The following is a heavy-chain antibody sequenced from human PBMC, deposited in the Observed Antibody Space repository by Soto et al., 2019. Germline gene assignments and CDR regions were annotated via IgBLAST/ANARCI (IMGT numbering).Heavy chain of an antibody. CDR2: ISGRGVDT. J-gene: IGHJ4*02. D-gene: IGHD2-21*02. V-gene: IGHV3-23*01. CDR3: AKDQTDVTLFDY. CDR1: VFSVSSPA. Sequence: WWSLRLSCSASVFSVSSPAMTWFRQAPGKELEWVSSISGRGVDTLYADSVKGRFTISRDNSRNTLYLQVNSLRAEDTAVYYCAKDQTDVTLFDYWGQGTLVTVSS.